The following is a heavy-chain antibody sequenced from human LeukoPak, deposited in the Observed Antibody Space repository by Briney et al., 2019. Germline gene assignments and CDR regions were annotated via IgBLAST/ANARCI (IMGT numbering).Heavy chain of an antibody. D-gene: IGHD3-9*01. V-gene: IGHV3-74*01. CDR1: GFTFSSYW. Sequence: GGSLRLSCAASGFTFSSYWMHWVRQAPGKGLVWVSRINSDGSSTSYADSVKGRFTISRDNSKNTIYMQMNSLRAEDTAVYYCARDLGDGDIPAPFDYWGQGTLVTVSS. CDR3: ARDLGDGDIPAPFDY. CDR2: INSDGSST. J-gene: IGHJ4*02.